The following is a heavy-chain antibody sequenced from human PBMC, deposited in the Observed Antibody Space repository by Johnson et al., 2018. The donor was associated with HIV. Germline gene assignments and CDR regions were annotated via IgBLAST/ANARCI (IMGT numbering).Heavy chain of an antibody. V-gene: IGHV3-43D*03. CDR3: AKAFWSGYYPHAFDI. D-gene: IGHD3-3*01. J-gene: IGHJ3*02. CDR1: GFTFDDYA. Sequence: VESGGVVVQPGGSLRLSCAASGFTFDDYAMHWVRQAPGKGLEWVSLISWDGGSTYSADSVKGRFTISRDNSKNSLYLQMNSLRAEDTALYYCAKAFWSGYYPHAFDIWGQGTMVTVSS. CDR2: ISWDGGST.